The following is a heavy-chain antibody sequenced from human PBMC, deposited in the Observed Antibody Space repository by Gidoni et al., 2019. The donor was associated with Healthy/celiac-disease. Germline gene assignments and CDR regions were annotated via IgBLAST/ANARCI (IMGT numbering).Heavy chain of an antibody. CDR2: FDPEDGET. J-gene: IGHJ6*02. Sequence: LEWMGGFDPEDGETIYAQKFQGRVTMTEDTSTDTAYMELSSLRSEDTAVYYCATPDRVRGVKGAYYYYGMHVWGQGTTVTVS. CDR3: ATPDRVRGVKGAYYYYGMHV. D-gene: IGHD3-10*01. V-gene: IGHV1-24*01.